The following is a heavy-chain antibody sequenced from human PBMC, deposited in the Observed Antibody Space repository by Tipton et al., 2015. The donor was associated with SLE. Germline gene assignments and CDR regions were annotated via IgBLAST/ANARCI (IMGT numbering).Heavy chain of an antibody. D-gene: IGHD5-24*01. CDR1: GFTFDDYA. J-gene: IGHJ6*02. V-gene: IGHV3-9*01. Sequence: SLRLSCAASGFTFDDYAMHWVRQAPGKGLEWVSGISWNSGSIGYADSVKGRFTISRDDAQNSLFLQMHSLTAEDTAVYYCARDLGAGYADAMDVWGQGTTVTVSS. CDR3: ARDLGAGYADAMDV. CDR2: ISWNSGSI.